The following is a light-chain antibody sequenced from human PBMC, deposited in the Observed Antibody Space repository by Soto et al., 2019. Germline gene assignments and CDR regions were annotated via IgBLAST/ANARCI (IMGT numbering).Light chain of an antibody. CDR1: SSDIGGYNY. CDR2: EVN. V-gene: IGLV2-14*01. Sequence: QSALTQPASVSGSPGQSITISCTGTSSDIGGYNYVSWYLQHPGKAPKLLIYEVNNRPSGVSNRFSGSRSGNTASLTISGLQTEDEADYYCSSFTGGSTLVVFGGGTKLTVI. CDR3: SSFTGGSTLVV. J-gene: IGLJ2*01.